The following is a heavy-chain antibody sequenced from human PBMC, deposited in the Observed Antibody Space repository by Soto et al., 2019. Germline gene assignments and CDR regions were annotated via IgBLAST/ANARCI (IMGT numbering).Heavy chain of an antibody. Sequence: GGSLRLSCAASGFTFSSYAMHWVRQAPGKGLEWVAVISYDGSNKYYADYVKGRFTISRDNSKNTLYLQMNSLRDEDTAVYYCARSYDVGELSYYYYYGMDVWGQGTTVTVSS. CDR2: ISYDGSNK. V-gene: IGHV3-30-3*01. CDR3: ARSYDVGELSYYYYYGMDV. J-gene: IGHJ6*02. CDR1: GFTFSSYA. D-gene: IGHD3-10*01.